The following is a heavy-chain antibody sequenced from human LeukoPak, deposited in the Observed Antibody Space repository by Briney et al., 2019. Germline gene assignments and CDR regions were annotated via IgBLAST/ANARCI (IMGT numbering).Heavy chain of an antibody. J-gene: IGHJ3*02. CDR2: ISDSSDTM. Sequence: QPGGSLRLSCAASGFTFSYYSMNWVRQAPGKGLEWVSYISDSSDTMYYADSVKGRFTISRDNAKNSLYLQMNSLRAEDTAVYYCALLYSSSWSDAFDIWGQGTMVTVSS. CDR3: ALLYSSSWSDAFDI. CDR1: GFTFSYYS. D-gene: IGHD6-13*01. V-gene: IGHV3-48*01.